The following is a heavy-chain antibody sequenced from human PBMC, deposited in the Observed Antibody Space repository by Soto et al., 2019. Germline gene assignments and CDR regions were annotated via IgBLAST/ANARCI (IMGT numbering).Heavy chain of an antibody. Sequence: ASVKVSCKASGYTFTSYGISWVRQAPGQGLEWMGWISAYNGNTNYAQKLQGRVTMTRDTSTSTAYMELRSLRSDDTAVYYCARDRNVWFGEYYYYGMDVWGQGTTVTVSS. V-gene: IGHV1-18*01. D-gene: IGHD3-10*01. J-gene: IGHJ6*02. CDR3: ARDRNVWFGEYYYYGMDV. CDR2: ISAYNGNT. CDR1: GYTFTSYG.